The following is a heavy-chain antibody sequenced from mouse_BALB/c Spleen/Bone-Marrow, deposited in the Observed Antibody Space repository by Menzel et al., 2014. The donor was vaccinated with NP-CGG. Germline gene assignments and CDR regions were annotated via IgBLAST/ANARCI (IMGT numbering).Heavy chain of an antibody. Sequence: EVQLQQSGGGLVQPGDSLRLSCTTSGFTFSDFYMDWVRQPPGKGLEWIATSRNKAKYYTTEYSASVKGRFIVSRDTSQSVLYLQMNALRAEDTAIYYCARDVGYGNYFVYWGQGTLVTVSA. V-gene: IGHV7-1*02. CDR3: ARDVGYGNYFVY. D-gene: IGHD2-10*02. CDR1: GFTFSDFY. CDR2: SRNKAKYYTT. J-gene: IGHJ3*01.